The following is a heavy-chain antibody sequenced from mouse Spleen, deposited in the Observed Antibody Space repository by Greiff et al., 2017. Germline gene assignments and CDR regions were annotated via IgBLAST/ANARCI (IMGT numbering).Heavy chain of an antibody. CDR2: IDPETGGT. D-gene: IGHD3-1*01. J-gene: IGHJ3*01. CDR3: TRGGAARATAY. V-gene: IGHV1-15*01. CDR1: GYTFTDYE. Sequence: QVQLQQSGAELVRPGASVTLSCKASGYTFTDYEMHWVKQTPVHGLEWIGAIDPETGGTAYNQKFKGKAILTADKSSSTAYMELRSLTSEDSAVYYCTRGGAARATAYWGQGTLVTVSA.